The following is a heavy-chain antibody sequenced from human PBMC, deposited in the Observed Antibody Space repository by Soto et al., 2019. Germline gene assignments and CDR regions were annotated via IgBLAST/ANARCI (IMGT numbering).Heavy chain of an antibody. J-gene: IGHJ6*02. CDR3: ARELAVAGTHYGMDV. Sequence: QVQLVESGGGVVQPGRSLRLSCAASGFTFSSYGMHWVRQAPGKGLEWVAGIWYDGSNKYYADSVKGRFTISRDNSKNTLYLQMNSLRAEDTAVYYCARELAVAGTHYGMDVWGQGTTVTVSS. CDR1: GFTFSSYG. V-gene: IGHV3-33*01. D-gene: IGHD6-19*01. CDR2: IWYDGSNK.